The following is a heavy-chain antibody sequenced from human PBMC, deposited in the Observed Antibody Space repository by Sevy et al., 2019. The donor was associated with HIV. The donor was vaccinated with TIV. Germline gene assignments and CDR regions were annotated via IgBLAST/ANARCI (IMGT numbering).Heavy chain of an antibody. CDR2: IKQDAGQK. Sequence: GGSLRLSCAASGFTFSKYWMGWVRQAPGKGLEWVANIKQDAGQKYYVDSVKGRFTISRDNAKNSLYLQMNSLRAEDTAVYFCARDDGNYYFHYWGEGTLVSVSS. CDR3: ARDDGNYYFHY. CDR1: GFTFSKYW. V-gene: IGHV3-7*01. D-gene: IGHD1-7*01. J-gene: IGHJ4*02.